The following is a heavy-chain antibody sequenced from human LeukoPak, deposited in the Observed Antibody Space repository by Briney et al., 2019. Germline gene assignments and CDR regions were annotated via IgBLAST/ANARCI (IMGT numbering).Heavy chain of an antibody. CDR3: ARHPIWFGENPFDY. CDR1: GGSISSSSYY. CDR2: IYYSGST. Sequence: SETLSLTCTVSGGSISSSSYYWGWIRQPPGKGLEWIGSIYYSGSTYYNPSLKSRVTISVDTSKNQFSLKLSSVTAADTAVYYCARHPIWFGENPFDYWGQGTLVTVSS. J-gene: IGHJ4*02. V-gene: IGHV4-39*01. D-gene: IGHD3-10*01.